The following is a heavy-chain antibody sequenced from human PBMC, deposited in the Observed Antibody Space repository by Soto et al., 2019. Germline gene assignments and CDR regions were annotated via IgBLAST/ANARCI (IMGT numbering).Heavy chain of an antibody. D-gene: IGHD6-13*01. J-gene: IGHJ4*02. CDR3: ARGGDITAAFDY. CDR1: GLIFSNYS. V-gene: IGHV3-23*01. CDR2: ISGSGGSP. Sequence: EVQVLESGGVLVQPGGSLRLSCVAPGLIFSNYSMSWVRQAPGKGLEWVSGISGSGGSPHYADSAKGRFTISRDNSKKTLFLQMNTLRAEDTAVYYCARGGDITAAFDYWGQGTLVTVSS.